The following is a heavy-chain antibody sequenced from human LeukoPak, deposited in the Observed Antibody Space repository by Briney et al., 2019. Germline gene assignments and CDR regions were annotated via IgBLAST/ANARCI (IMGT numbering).Heavy chain of an antibody. CDR2: INPNSGGT. J-gene: IGHJ4*02. Sequence: GASVKVSCKASGYTFTGYYMHWVRQAPGQGLEWMGRINPNSGGTNYAQKFQGRVTMTRDTSISTAYMELSRLRSDDTAVYYCARDPGSYDYVRSPFAYWGQGTLVTVSS. D-gene: IGHD3-16*01. CDR1: GYTFTGYY. CDR3: ARDPGSYDYVRSPFAY. V-gene: IGHV1-2*06.